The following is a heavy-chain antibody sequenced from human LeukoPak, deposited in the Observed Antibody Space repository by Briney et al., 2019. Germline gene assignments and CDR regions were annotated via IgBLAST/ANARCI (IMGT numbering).Heavy chain of an antibody. V-gene: IGHV1-18*04. CDR1: GYTFTGYY. CDR2: ISGYNGYT. J-gene: IGHJ6*03. D-gene: IGHD1-1*01. Sequence: ASVKVSCKASGYTFTGYYMHWVRQAPGQGLEWMGWISGYNGYTYYAQKLQGRVTMTTDTSTSTAYMELRSLRSGDTAVYYCARGAVNRYNWNDDNFYYYYMDVWGKGTTVTISS. CDR3: ARGAVNRYNWNDDNFYYYYMDV.